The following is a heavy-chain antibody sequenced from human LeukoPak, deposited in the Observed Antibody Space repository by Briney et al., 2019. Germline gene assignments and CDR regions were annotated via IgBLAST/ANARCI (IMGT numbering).Heavy chain of an antibody. D-gene: IGHD5-18*01. CDR3: ARFQTPYSYAFIYYYYYYMDV. V-gene: IGHV1-8*01. J-gene: IGHJ6*03. CDR1: GYTFTSYD. Sequence: ASVKVSCKASGYTFTSYDINWVRQATGQGLEWMGWMSPNSGNTSYAQKFQGRVTMTRSTSISTAYMELSSLRSEDTAVYYCARFQTPYSYAFIYYYYYYMDVWGKGTTVTVSS. CDR2: MSPNSGNT.